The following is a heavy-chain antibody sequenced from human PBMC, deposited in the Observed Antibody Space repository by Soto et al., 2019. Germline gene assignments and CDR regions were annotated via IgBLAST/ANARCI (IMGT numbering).Heavy chain of an antibody. J-gene: IGHJ5*02. CDR1: GGSFSGYY. CDR2: INHSGST. V-gene: IGHV4-34*01. CDR3: ARGAAAGTRRFDP. Sequence: SETLSLTCAVYGGSFSGYYWSWIRQPPGKGLEWIGEINHSGSTNYNPSLKSRVTISVDTSKNQFSLKLSSVTAADTAVYYCARGAAAGTRRFDPWGQGTLVTVSS. D-gene: IGHD6-13*01.